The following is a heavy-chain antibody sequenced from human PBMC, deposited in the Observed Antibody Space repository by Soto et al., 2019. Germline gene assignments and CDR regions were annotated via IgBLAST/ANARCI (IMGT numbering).Heavy chain of an antibody. CDR2: IYYSGST. Sequence: SETLSLTCTVSGGSISSYYWSWIRQPPGKGLEWIGYIYYSGSTNYNPSLKSRVTISVDTSKNQLSLKLSSVTAADTAVYYCARTSRGYFTGYGMDVWGQGTTVTVSS. CDR1: GGSISSYY. J-gene: IGHJ6*02. V-gene: IGHV4-59*01. D-gene: IGHD1-26*01. CDR3: ARTSRGYFTGYGMDV.